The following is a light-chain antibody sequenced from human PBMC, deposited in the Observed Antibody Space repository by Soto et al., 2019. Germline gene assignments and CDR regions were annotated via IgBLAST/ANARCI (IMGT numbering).Light chain of an antibody. Sequence: VLTQSPATLSVSPGERATLSCRASQSVSSNLAWYQQKPGQAPRLLIYGASTRATGIPARFSGSGSGTEFTLTISSLQSEDFAVYYCQQYNNWPPVTFGQGTKVDIK. CDR3: QQYNNWPPVT. CDR1: QSVSSN. V-gene: IGKV3-15*01. CDR2: GAS. J-gene: IGKJ1*01.